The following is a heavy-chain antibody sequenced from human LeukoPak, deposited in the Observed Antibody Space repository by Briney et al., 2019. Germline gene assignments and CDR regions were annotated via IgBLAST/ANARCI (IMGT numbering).Heavy chain of an antibody. Sequence: PSETLSLTCTVSGGSISTYYWSWIRQPPGKGLEWIGYIYYTGSTSYNPSLKSRITMSLDASKNQFSLELNSVTPADTAVYYCARGGNYWPQWWFDPWGRGTLVSVSS. D-gene: IGHD1-26*01. V-gene: IGHV4-59*01. J-gene: IGHJ5*02. CDR2: IYYTGST. CDR3: ARGGNYWPQWWFDP. CDR1: GGSISTYY.